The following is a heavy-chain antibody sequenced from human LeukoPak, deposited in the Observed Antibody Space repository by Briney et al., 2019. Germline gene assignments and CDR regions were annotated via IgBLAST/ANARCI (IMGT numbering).Heavy chain of an antibody. CDR2: ISSSSSYI. Sequence: GGSLRLSCAASGSTFSSYSMNWVRQAPGKGLEWVSSISSSSSYIYYADSVKGRFTISRDNAKNSLYLQMNSLRAEDTAVYYCARVYSGSLSDAFDIWGQGTMVTVSS. CDR3: ARVYSGSLSDAFDI. D-gene: IGHD1-26*01. V-gene: IGHV3-21*01. CDR1: GSTFSSYS. J-gene: IGHJ3*02.